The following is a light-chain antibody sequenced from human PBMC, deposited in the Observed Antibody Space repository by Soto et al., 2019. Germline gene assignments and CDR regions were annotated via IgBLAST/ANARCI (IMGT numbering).Light chain of an antibody. CDR2: RDR. Sequence: QSVLTQPPSASETPGQRVFISCSGSTSNIGSNFVFWYQQLPGAAPKLLIYRDRQRPSGVPDRFSGSKSGTSASLAISGLRSEDEAHYYCAAWDDSLNGYVFGIGTKLTVL. V-gene: IGLV1-47*01. CDR3: AAWDDSLNGYV. J-gene: IGLJ1*01. CDR1: TSNIGSNF.